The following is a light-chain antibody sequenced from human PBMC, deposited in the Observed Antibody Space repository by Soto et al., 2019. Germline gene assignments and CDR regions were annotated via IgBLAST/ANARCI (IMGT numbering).Light chain of an antibody. Sequence: EIVMTQSPATLSVSPGERATLSCRSSQTIRNNLAWYQQKPGQAPRLLIYVASTRATDIPARFSGSGSGTDFPLTISSLPSEDFAFYYCQQYNSWPLTFGGGTNVEIK. V-gene: IGKV3-15*01. CDR2: VAS. CDR3: QQYNSWPLT. CDR1: QTIRNN. J-gene: IGKJ4*01.